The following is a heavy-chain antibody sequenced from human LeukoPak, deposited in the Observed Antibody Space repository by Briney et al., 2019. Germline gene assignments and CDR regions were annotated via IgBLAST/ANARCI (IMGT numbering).Heavy chain of an antibody. V-gene: IGHV3-7*03. J-gene: IGHJ6*02. CDR3: GKDVLAGGLDV. CDR2: IKQDGSEK. CDR1: EFTFSGYW. Sequence: GGSLRLSCAASEFTFSGYWMSWVRQAPGKGPEWVATIKQDGSEKYYVDSVKGRFTISRDNAQKSLYLQMNSLRAEDTALYYCGKDVLAGGLDVWGQGTTVTVSS.